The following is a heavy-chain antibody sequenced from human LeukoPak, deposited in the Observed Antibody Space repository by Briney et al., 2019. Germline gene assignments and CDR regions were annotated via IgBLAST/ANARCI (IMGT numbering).Heavy chain of an antibody. CDR1: GYTFTCYY. CDR3: ARDKIYLYSSGWSRGNWFDP. CDR2: INPNSGGT. J-gene: IGHJ5*02. Sequence: GASVKVSCKASGYTFTCYYMHWVRQAPGQGLEWMGWINPNSGGTNYAQKFQGRVTMTRDTSISTAYMELSRLRSDDTAMYYCARDKIYLYSSGWSRGNWFDPWGQGTLVTVSS. D-gene: IGHD6-19*01. V-gene: IGHV1-2*02.